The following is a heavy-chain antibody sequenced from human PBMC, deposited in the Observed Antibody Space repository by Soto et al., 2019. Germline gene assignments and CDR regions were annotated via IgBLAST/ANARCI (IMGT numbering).Heavy chain of an antibody. J-gene: IGHJ4*02. V-gene: IGHV3-30*18. Sequence: RLSCAGSGFRFSSYGMHWGRQAPVKGLECVAVMSYEGSTQYYAGSVKGRFTISRDNSKNTLNLQMNSLRAEHTAVDYCAKALDRHTTRSLVFDYWGQGTLVTVSS. CDR1: GFRFSSYG. CDR2: MSYEGSTQ. CDR3: AKALDRHTTRSLVFDY. D-gene: IGHD2-2*01.